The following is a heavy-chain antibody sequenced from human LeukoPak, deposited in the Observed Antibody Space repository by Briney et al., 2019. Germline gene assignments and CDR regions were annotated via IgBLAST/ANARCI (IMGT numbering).Heavy chain of an antibody. Sequence: GGSLRLSCAASGFTFSSYAMTWVRQPPGKGLESVSAISGSGISTFYADSMKGRFTISRDNSKNMLYLQINSLRAEDTAVYFCARSRGYRARDDSWGQGTLVTVSS. CDR2: ISGSGIST. D-gene: IGHD3-22*01. CDR3: ARSRGYRARDDS. V-gene: IGHV3-23*01. CDR1: GFTFSSYA. J-gene: IGHJ5*01.